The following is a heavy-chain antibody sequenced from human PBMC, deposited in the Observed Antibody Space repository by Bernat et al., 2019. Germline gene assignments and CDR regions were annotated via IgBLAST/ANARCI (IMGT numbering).Heavy chain of an antibody. V-gene: IGHV2-70*01. J-gene: IGHJ4*02. D-gene: IGHD2-2*01. CDR1: GFSLSTRGMC. CDR2: IDWDDDK. Sequence: QGTLRESGPALVKPTQTPTLTCTFSGFSLSTRGMCVSWIRQPPGKALEWLALIDWDDDKYYSTSLKTRLTISKDTSKNPKVITMNKLYPLDTATYSCARIRRYCSSTSCYEFLDYWGQGTLVTVSS. CDR3: ARIRRYCSSTSCYEFLDY.